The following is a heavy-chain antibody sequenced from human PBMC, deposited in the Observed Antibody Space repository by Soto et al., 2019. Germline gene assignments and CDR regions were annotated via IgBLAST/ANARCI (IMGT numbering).Heavy chain of an antibody. J-gene: IGHJ5*02. CDR1: GGTVGISHG. CDR2: VYHTGDT. CDR3: AREIVTAGGNNYFDP. V-gene: IGHV4-4*02. Sequence: SETLSISCVVSGGTVGISHGWSSVRQSPGGGLEWIGYVYHTGDTNLNPSLQSRGTISVDKSNNQFSLRLNSLTAADTAVYFCAREIVTAGGNNYFDPWCPGTLVTVSS. D-gene: IGHD2-21*02.